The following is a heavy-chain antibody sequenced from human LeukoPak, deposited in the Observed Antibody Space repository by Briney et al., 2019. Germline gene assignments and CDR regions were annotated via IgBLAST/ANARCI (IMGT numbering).Heavy chain of an antibody. CDR1: GFTFSSYA. CDR3: ARDRTGLRMDV. V-gene: IGHV3-30-3*01. CDR2: ISYDGSNK. Sequence: GRSLRLSCAAPGFTFSSYAMHWVRQAPEKGLEWVSVISYDGSNKYYADSVKGRFTISRDNSKNTLYLQMKSLRAEDTAVYYCARDRTGLRMDVWGQGTTVTVSS. J-gene: IGHJ6*02.